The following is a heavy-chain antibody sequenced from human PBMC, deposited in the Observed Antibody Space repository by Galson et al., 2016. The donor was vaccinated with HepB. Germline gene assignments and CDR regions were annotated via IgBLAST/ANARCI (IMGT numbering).Heavy chain of an antibody. CDR1: GYTFTASF. CDR3: ARAIRNRLLSEY. D-gene: IGHD1-14*01. V-gene: IGHV1-8*02. J-gene: IGHJ4*02. CDR2: MNPNSGNT. Sequence: SVKVSCKASGYTFTASFMHWVRQAPGQGLEWMGWMNPNSGNTGYAQRLRGRIAMTRDASTNTAYMELSSLRSEDTAVDYCARAIRNRLLSEYWGQGTLITVSS.